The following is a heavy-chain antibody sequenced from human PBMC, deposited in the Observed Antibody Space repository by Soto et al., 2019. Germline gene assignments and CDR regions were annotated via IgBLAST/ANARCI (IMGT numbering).Heavy chain of an antibody. J-gene: IGHJ6*02. V-gene: IGHV1-69*08. CDR3: AREDRDRETVLVPAAIDGMDV. CDR2: IIPIFGIA. Sequence: QVQLVQSGAEVKKPGSSVKVSCKASGGTFSRYSITWVRQAPGHGLEWIGRIIPIFGIASYAQKFQGRGTITADESTSTAYMELSSLRSDDTAVYYCAREDRDRETVLVPAAIDGMDVWGQGTTVTVSS. CDR1: GGTFSRYS. D-gene: IGHD2-2*01.